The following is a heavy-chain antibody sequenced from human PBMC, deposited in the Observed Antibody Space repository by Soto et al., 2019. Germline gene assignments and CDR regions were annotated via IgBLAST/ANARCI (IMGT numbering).Heavy chain of an antibody. J-gene: IGHJ6*02. CDR2: IIPIFGTA. Sequence: QVQLVQSGAEVKKPGSSVKVSCKASGGTFSSYAISWVRQAPGQGLEWMGGIIPIFGTANYAQKFQGRVTITADESTSTGYMELSSLRSEDTAVYYCARDRHVPDCTNGVCYSYYYYYGMDVWGQGTTVTVSS. V-gene: IGHV1-69*01. CDR1: GGTFSSYA. D-gene: IGHD2-8*01. CDR3: ARDRHVPDCTNGVCYSYYYYYGMDV.